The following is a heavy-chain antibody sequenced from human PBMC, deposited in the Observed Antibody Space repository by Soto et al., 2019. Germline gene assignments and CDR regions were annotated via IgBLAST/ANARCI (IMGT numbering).Heavy chain of an antibody. J-gene: IGHJ6*02. CDR2: IYPGDSDT. V-gene: IGHV5-51*01. CDR1: GYSFTSYW. CDR3: ARHVVAAAGGGAGYGMDG. Sequence: GESLKISCKGSGYSFTSYWIGWVRQMPGKGLEWMGIIYPGDSDTRYSPSFQGQVTISADKSISTAYLQWSSLKASDTAMYYCARHVVAAAGGGAGYGMDGWGQGNTVTVSS. D-gene: IGHD6-13*01.